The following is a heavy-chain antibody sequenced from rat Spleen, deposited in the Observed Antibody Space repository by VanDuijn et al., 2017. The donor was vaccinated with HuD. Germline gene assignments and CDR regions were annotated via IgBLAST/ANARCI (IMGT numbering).Heavy chain of an antibody. J-gene: IGHJ2*01. Sequence: EVKLVESGGDSVQPGRSLKLSCAASGFTFSDYAMAWVRQAPTKGLEWVATISFDGTTTFYRDSVKGRFTISRDNAKSTLYLQKDSLRSEDTATYYCGRLLDYWGQGVMVTVSS. CDR3: GRLLDY. V-gene: IGHV5-29*01. CDR1: GFTFSDYA. CDR2: ISFDGTTT.